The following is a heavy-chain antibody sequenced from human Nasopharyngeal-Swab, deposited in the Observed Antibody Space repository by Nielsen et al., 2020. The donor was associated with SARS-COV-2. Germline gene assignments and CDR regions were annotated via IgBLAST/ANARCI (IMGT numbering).Heavy chain of an antibody. Sequence: SETLSLTCTVSGGSISSGGYYWSWIRQHPGKGLEWIGYIYYSGSTYYNPSLKSRVTISVDTSKNQFSLKLSSVTAADTAVYYCARDRRGPIVVKAFDIWGQGTMVTVSS. D-gene: IGHD3-22*01. J-gene: IGHJ3*02. CDR1: GGSISSGGYY. V-gene: IGHV4-31*03. CDR2: IYYSGST. CDR3: ARDRRGPIVVKAFDI.